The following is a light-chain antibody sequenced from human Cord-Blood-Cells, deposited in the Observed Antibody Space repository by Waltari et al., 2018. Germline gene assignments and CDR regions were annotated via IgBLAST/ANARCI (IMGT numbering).Light chain of an antibody. CDR3: MQDLQTPFT. V-gene: IGKV2-28*01. CDR2: LGS. Sequence: IVLTQSPLPLPVTPAEPASISCRSSPSLLHSNGYNYVDWYVQKPGQSPQLLIYLGSNRASGDADMFSGSGSGTDFTLKISRVEAEDVGVYYCMQDLQTPFTFGPGTKVDIK. J-gene: IGKJ3*01. CDR1: PSLLHSNGYNY.